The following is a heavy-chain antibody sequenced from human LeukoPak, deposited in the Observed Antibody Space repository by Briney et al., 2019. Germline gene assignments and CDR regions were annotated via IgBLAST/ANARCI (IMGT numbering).Heavy chain of an antibody. J-gene: IGHJ1*01. CDR2: ISGSGGGT. Sequence: PGGSLRLSCAASGFTFSSYAMSWVRQAPGKGLEWVSAISGSGGGTYYADSVKGRFTISRDNSKNTLYLQMNSLRAEDTAVYYCAKDKSSSSWYMSFQHWGQGTLVTVSS. V-gene: IGHV3-23*01. D-gene: IGHD6-13*01. CDR1: GFTFSSYA. CDR3: AKDKSSSSWYMSFQH.